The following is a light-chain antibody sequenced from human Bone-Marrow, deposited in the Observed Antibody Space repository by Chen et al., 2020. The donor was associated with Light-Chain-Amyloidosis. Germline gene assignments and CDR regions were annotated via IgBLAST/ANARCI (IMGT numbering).Light chain of an antibody. J-gene: IGLJ1*01. Sequence: QFALTQPASVSGSPGQSITISCTGTSSDVGGDIHVSWYQQHPDKAPKLMIYEVTNRPSWVPDRFSGSKSDNTASLTISGLQTEDEADYFCSSYTITNTLVFGSGTRVTVL. V-gene: IGLV2-14*01. CDR1: SSDVGGDIH. CDR2: EVT. CDR3: SSYTITNTLV.